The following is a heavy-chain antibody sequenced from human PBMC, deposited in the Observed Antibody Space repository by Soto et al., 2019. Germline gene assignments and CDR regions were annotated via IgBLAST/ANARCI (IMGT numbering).Heavy chain of an antibody. V-gene: IGHV3-23*01. D-gene: IGHD3-3*01. CDR2: ISGSGGST. J-gene: IGHJ6*02. Sequence: EVQLLESGGGLVQPGGSLRLSCAASGFTFSSYAMSWVRQAPGKGLEWVSAISGSGGSTYYADSVKGRFTISRDNSKNTLYLQMNSLRAEDTAVYYCAKSRYDFWSGSSYYYYGMDVWGQGTTVTVSS. CDR3: AKSRYDFWSGSSYYYYGMDV. CDR1: GFTFSSYA.